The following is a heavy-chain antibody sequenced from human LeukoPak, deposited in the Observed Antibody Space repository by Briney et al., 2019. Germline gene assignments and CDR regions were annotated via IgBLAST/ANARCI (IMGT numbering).Heavy chain of an antibody. D-gene: IGHD3-10*01. CDR3: ARVSRDSGSYYRGYFDY. CDR2: IYHSGST. J-gene: IGHJ4*02. V-gene: IGHV4-38-2*02. Sequence: SETLSLTCTVSGYSISSGYSWGWIRQPPGKGLEWIGSIYHSGSTYYNPSLKSRVTISVDTSKNQFSLKLSSVTAADTAVYYCARVSRDSGSYYRGYFDYWGQGTLVTVSS. CDR1: GYSISSGYS.